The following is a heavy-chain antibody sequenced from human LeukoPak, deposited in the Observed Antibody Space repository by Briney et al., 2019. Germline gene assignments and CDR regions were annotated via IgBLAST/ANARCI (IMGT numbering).Heavy chain of an antibody. CDR1: GFTFSNYG. J-gene: IGHJ3*02. V-gene: IGHV3-33*06. CDR3: AKSYYYGSGDYSLTAFDI. CDR2: IWYDGSNK. Sequence: GGSLRLSCAASGFTFSNYGMHWVRQAPGKGLEWVAVIWYDGSNKYYADSVKGRFTISRDNSKNTLNLQMNSLRAEDTAVYYCAKSYYYGSGDYSLTAFDIWGQGTMVTVSS. D-gene: IGHD3-10*01.